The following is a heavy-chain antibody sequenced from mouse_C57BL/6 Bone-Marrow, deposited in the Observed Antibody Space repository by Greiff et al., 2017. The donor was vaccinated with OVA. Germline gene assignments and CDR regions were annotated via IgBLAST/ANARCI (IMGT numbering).Heavy chain of an antibody. J-gene: IGHJ3*01. V-gene: IGHV8-8*01. D-gene: IGHD2-4*01. CDR3: ARIARDYAALVAY. Sequence: QVTLKECGPGILQPSQTLSLTCSFSGFSLSTFGMGVGWIRQPSGKGLVWLAHIWWDDAKYYNPALKSRLTISKDTSKNHVFLKIANVDTADTATYYCARIARDYAALVAYWGQGTLVTVSA. CDR2: IWWDDAK. CDR1: GFSLSTFGMG.